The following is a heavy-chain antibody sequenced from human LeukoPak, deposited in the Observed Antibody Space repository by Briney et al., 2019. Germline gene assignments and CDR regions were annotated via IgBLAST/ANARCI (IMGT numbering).Heavy chain of an antibody. Sequence: GGSLRLSCAASGFTFSSYAMHWVRQAPGKGLEWVAVISYDGSNKYYADSVKGRFTISRDNSKNTLYLQMNSLRAEDTAVYYCASAPAGSYYNEFFAFDYWGQGTLVTVSS. D-gene: IGHD3-10*01. V-gene: IGHV3-30*04. J-gene: IGHJ4*02. CDR1: GFTFSSYA. CDR2: ISYDGSNK. CDR3: ASAPAGSYYNEFFAFDY.